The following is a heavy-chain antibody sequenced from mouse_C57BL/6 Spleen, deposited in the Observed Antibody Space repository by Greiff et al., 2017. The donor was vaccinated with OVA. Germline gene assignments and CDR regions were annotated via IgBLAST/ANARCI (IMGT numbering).Heavy chain of an antibody. Sequence: QVQLQQSGAELVKPGASVKISCKASGYAFSSYWMNWVKQRPGKGLEWIGQIYPGDGDTNYNGQFMGQATLTADKSSSTAYMQLSGLTSEDSAVNFCARKGDYNNDDTMDYWGQGTSVTVSS. CDR1: GYAFSSYW. CDR2: IYPGDGDT. J-gene: IGHJ4*01. V-gene: IGHV1-80*01. CDR3: ARKGDYNNDDTMDY. D-gene: IGHD2-12*01.